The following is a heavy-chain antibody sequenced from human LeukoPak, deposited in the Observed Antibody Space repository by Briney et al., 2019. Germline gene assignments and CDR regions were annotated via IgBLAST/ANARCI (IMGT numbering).Heavy chain of an antibody. CDR3: ARATRYYPILTGYSDTFFLDY. V-gene: IGHV4-59*12. J-gene: IGHJ4*02. CDR2: LYYSGST. CDR1: GGSISNYY. D-gene: IGHD3-9*01. Sequence: SETLSLTCTVSGGSISNYYWNWLRQPPGKGLEWLGYLYYSGSTNYNPSLKSRVTISVDTSKNQFSLNLSSVTAADTAVYYCARATRYYPILTGYSDTFFLDYWGQGALVTVSS.